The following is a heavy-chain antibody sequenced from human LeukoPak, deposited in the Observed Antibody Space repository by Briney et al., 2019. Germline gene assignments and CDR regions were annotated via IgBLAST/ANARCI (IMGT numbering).Heavy chain of an antibody. CDR1: GFTFSSYA. Sequence: GGSLRLSCAASGFTFSSYAMSWVRQAPGKGLEWVSAISGSGGSTYYADSVKGRFTISRDDSNNALYLQINSLRPEDTAVYYCAKDKENCSSSSCYSGYYAMDVWGQGTTVTVSS. V-gene: IGHV3-23*01. CDR3: AKDKENCSSSSCYSGYYAMDV. CDR2: ISGSGGST. J-gene: IGHJ6*02. D-gene: IGHD2-2*01.